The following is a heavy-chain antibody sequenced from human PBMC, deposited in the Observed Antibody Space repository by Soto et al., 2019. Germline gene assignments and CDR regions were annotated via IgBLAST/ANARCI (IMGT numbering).Heavy chain of an antibody. D-gene: IGHD1-26*01. J-gene: IGHJ4*02. CDR3: ATGGFRGGSSFDY. CDR2: IWSDGSNK. CDR1: GFTFSTYD. Sequence: QVQLVESGGGVVQPGRSLRLSCAASGFTFSTYDMHWVRQTPGKGPEWVANIWSDGSNKYYADSVKGRFTISRDNSKTTLYLQMNSLRAEDTAVYYCATGGFRGGSSFDYWGRGTLVTISS. V-gene: IGHV3-33*01.